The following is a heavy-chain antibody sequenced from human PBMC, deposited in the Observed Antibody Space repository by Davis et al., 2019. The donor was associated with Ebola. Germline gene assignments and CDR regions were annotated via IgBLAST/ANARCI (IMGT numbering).Heavy chain of an antibody. CDR2: IWYDGSNK. V-gene: IGHV3-33*03. Sequence: SLKISCAASGFTFSSYGMHWVRQAPGKGLEWVAVIWYDGSNKYYADSVKGRFTISSDNSKNTLYLQMNSLRAEDTAVYYCAEGWSRYYFDYWGQGTLVTVSS. D-gene: IGHD2-15*01. CDR3: AEGWSRYYFDY. CDR1: GFTFSSYG. J-gene: IGHJ4*02.